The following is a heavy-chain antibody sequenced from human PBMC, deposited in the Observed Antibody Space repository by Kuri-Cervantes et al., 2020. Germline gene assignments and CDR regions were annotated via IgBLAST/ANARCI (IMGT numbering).Heavy chain of an antibody. CDR1: GFTFSSYA. Sequence: GESLKISCAASGFTFSSYAMSWVRQAPGKGLEWVSAISDSGGSTYYADSVKGRFTISRDNSKNTLYLQLNSLRAEDTAVYYCAKDRSGNYYAMDVWGQGTTVTVSS. CDR2: ISDSGGST. V-gene: IGHV3-23*01. D-gene: IGHD6-19*01. J-gene: IGHJ6*02. CDR3: AKDRSGNYYAMDV.